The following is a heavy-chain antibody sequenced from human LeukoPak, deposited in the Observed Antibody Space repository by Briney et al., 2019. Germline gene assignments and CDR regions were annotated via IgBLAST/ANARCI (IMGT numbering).Heavy chain of an antibody. CDR2: IKSKSDGGTI. V-gene: IGHV3-15*01. J-gene: IGHJ4*02. D-gene: IGHD2-15*01. CDR3: TTRRQDGW. Sequence: GGSLRLSCVGSGFTFSDAWMSWVRQAPGKGLERVGRIKSKSDGGTIGYAAPVKGRFTISRDDSRNTLYLQMNSLKTEDTAVYYCTTRRQDGWWGQGTLVTVS. CDR1: GFTFSDAW.